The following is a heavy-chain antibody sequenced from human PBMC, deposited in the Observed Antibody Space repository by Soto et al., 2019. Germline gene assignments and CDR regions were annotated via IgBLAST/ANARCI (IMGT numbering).Heavy chain of an antibody. Sequence: ASVKVSCKASGGTFSSYAISWVRQAPGQGLEWMGGIIPIFGTANYAQKFQGRVTITADESTSTAYMELSSLRSEGTAVYYCARVSMYYYDSSGYYPAYFDYWGQGTLVTVSS. V-gene: IGHV1-69*13. J-gene: IGHJ4*02. CDR2: IIPIFGTA. CDR1: GGTFSSYA. D-gene: IGHD3-22*01. CDR3: ARVSMYYYDSSGYYPAYFDY.